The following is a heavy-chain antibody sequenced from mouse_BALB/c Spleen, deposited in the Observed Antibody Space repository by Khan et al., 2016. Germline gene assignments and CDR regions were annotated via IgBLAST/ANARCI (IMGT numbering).Heavy chain of an antibody. V-gene: IGHV1-84*02. D-gene: IGHD2-2*01. J-gene: IGHJ3*01. CDR1: GYTFTDYY. CDR3: SRGGYDSWFAY. CDR2: IYPGSGNT. Sequence: QVQLQQPGPELVKPGASVKISCKTSGYTFTDYYINWVKQKPGQGLEWIGWIYPGSGNTKYNEKFKGKATLTVDTSSSTAYMQLSSLKSEDTAVYFCSRGGYDSWFAYWGQGTLVTVSA.